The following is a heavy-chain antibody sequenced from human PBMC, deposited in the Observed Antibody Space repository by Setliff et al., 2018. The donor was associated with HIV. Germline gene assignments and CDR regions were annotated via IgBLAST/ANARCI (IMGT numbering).Heavy chain of an antibody. Sequence: SVKVSCKASGGTFSSYAISWVRQAPGQGLEWMGGIIPMLGVANYPQKVQGKVTITTDKSTTIVYMELSSLRSEDTAVYYCAGREMPCSGGDCNRYFYYYYMDVWGTGTTVTVSS. CDR1: GGTFSSYA. D-gene: IGHD2-21*02. V-gene: IGHV1-69*10. CDR3: AGREMPCSGGDCNRYFYYYYMDV. CDR2: IIPMLGVA. J-gene: IGHJ6*03.